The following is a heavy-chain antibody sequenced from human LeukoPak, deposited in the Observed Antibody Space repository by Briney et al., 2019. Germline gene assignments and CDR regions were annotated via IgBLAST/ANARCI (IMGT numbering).Heavy chain of an antibody. V-gene: IGHV3-21*01. Sequence: GSLRLSCAASGFTFSSYSMNWVRQAPGKGLEWVSSISSSSSYIYYADSVKGRFTISRDNAKNSLYLQMNSLRAEDTAVYYCARAMALRWSQGLDYWGQGTLVTVSP. CDR3: ARAMALRWSQGLDY. D-gene: IGHD4-23*01. CDR1: GFTFSSYS. CDR2: ISSSSSYI. J-gene: IGHJ4*02.